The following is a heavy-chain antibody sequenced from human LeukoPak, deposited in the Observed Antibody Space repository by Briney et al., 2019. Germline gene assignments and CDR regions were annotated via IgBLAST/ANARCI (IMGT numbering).Heavy chain of an antibody. CDR2: MSSSDDGR. CDR1: GFSFSSYA. D-gene: IGHD2-15*01. Sequence: GGSLRLSCAPSGFSFSSYAMSWVRQAPGKGLEWVSAMSSSDDGRYYAASVRGRFTISRDTSRSTLYLQMNSLRAEDAAVYYCAKAPVTSCRGAFCYPFDYWGQGTLVTVSS. J-gene: IGHJ4*02. CDR3: AKAPVTSCRGAFCYPFDY. V-gene: IGHV3-23*01.